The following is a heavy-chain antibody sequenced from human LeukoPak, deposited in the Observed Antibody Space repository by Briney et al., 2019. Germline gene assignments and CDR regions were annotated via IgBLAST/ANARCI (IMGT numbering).Heavy chain of an antibody. CDR3: ARPYLPATRFDY. V-gene: IGHV4-38-2*02. J-gene: IGHJ4*02. Sequence: SETLSLTCTVSGYSISSGYYWGWIRQPPGKGLEWIGNIYHSGRTFYNPSLKSRVTISVDTSKNQFSLKLTSVTAADTAVYYCARPYLPATRFDYWGQGTLVTVSS. D-gene: IGHD5-24*01. CDR1: GYSISSGYY. CDR2: IYHSGRT.